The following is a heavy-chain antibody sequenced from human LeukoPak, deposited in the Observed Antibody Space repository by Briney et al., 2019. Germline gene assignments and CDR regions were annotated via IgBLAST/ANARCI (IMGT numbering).Heavy chain of an antibody. Sequence: ASVKVSCKAPGYSFTSYGISWVRQAPGQGLEWMGWISAYNGNTNYAQKLQGRVTMTTDTSTSTAYMELRSLRSDDTAVYYCARVGVCSGGSCYIPYYYYYGMDVWGQGTTVTVSS. D-gene: IGHD2-15*01. CDR3: ARVGVCSGGSCYIPYYYYYGMDV. J-gene: IGHJ6*02. CDR2: ISAYNGNT. CDR1: GYSFTSYG. V-gene: IGHV1-18*01.